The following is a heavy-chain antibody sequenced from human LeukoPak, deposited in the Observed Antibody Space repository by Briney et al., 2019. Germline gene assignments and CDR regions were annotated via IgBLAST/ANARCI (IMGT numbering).Heavy chain of an antibody. Sequence: PSETLSLTWTVSGXSISSGGDYWSWIRQHPGKGLEWIGYIYYSGNTYYNPSLKSRVTISVDTSKNQFSLKLTSVTAADTAVYYCARVLGGARSSGYSILHFDYWGQGTLVTVSS. D-gene: IGHD3-22*01. CDR3: ARVLGGARSSGYSILHFDY. CDR1: GXSISSGGDY. J-gene: IGHJ4*02. V-gene: IGHV4-31*02. CDR2: IYYSGNT.